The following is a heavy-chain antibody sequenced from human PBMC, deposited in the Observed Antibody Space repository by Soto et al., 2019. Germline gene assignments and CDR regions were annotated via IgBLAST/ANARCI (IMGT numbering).Heavy chain of an antibody. CDR3: ARGSSRWYGYYYYGMDV. Sequence: GGSLRLSCAASGFTFSSYDMHWVRQATGKGLEWVSAIGTAGDTYYPGSVKGRFTISRENAKNSLYLHMNSLRAGDTAVYYCARGSSRWYGYYYYGMDVWGQGTTVTVSS. D-gene: IGHD6-13*01. V-gene: IGHV3-13*01. J-gene: IGHJ6*02. CDR1: GFTFSSYD. CDR2: IGTAGDT.